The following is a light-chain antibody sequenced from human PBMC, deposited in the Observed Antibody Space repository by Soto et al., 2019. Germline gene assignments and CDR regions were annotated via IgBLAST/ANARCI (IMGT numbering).Light chain of an antibody. CDR1: QSISSS. CDR2: AAS. V-gene: IGKV1-5*01. Sequence: DIQMTQSPSSLSASVGDRVTITCRASQSISSSLNWYQQKPGKAPNLLIYAASSLQSGVPSRFSGSGSGTEFTLTISSLQPDDFATYYCQQYNSYSWTFGQGTKVDI. J-gene: IGKJ1*01. CDR3: QQYNSYSWT.